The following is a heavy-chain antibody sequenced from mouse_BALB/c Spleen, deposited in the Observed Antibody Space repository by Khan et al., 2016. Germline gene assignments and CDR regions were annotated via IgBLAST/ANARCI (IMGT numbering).Heavy chain of an antibody. CDR1: GYSFTGYF. D-gene: IGHD1-1*02. V-gene: IGHV1-20*02. J-gene: IGHJ4*01. Sequence: VQLKQSGPELVKPGASVKISCKASGYSFTGYFMNWVMQSHGKSLEWIGRINPYNGDTFYNQKFKGKATLTVDKSSSTAHMELRSLASEDSAVYYCARLGGNYAMDYWGQGTSVTVSS. CDR3: ARLGGNYAMDY. CDR2: INPYNGDT.